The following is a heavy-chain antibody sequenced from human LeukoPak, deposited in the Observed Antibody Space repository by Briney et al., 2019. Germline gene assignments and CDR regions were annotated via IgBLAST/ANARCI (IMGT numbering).Heavy chain of an antibody. CDR3: ATNRPGFYDSSGRGPPHN. CDR1: GYTLTELS. J-gene: IGHJ4*02. V-gene: IGHV1-24*01. Sequence: ASVKVSCKVSGYTLTELSMHWVRQAPGKGLEWMGGFDPEGGETIYAQKFQGRVTMTEDTSTDTAYMELSSLRSEDTAVYYCATNRPGFYDSSGRGPPHNWGQGTLVTVSS. CDR2: FDPEGGET. D-gene: IGHD3-22*01.